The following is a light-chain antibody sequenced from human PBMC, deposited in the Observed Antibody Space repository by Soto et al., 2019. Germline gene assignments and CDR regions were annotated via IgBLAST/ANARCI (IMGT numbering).Light chain of an antibody. CDR3: QQYGSSPQS. CDR1: QSVSSTY. V-gene: IGKV3-20*01. J-gene: IGKJ1*01. Sequence: EIVLTQSPGTLSLSPGERATLSCRASQSVSSTYLAWYQQKAGQAPRLLVFAASSRATGVPDRFCGSGSGTDFTPTTRCLEPEDCAVSFGQQYGSSPQSSGQGANVESK. CDR2: AAS.